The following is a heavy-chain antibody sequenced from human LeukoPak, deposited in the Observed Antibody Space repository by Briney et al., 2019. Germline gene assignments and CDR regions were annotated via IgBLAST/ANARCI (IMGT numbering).Heavy chain of an antibody. CDR3: AHRLTSRDGYK. D-gene: IGHD5-24*01. CDR2: IYWDDDK. Sequence: ESGPTLVKPTQTLTLTCTFSGFSFSTSGVGVGWIRQPPGKALEWLALIYWDDDKRYSPSLKSRLTITKDTSKNQVVLTMTNMDPVDTATYYCAHRLTSRDGYKWGQGTLVTVSS. J-gene: IGHJ4*02. V-gene: IGHV2-5*02. CDR1: GFSFSTSGVG.